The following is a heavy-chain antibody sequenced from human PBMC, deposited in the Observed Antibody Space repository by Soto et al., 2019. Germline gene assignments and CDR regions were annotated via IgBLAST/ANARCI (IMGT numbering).Heavy chain of an antibody. Sequence: SETLSLTCTVSGGSISRYYWSWIRQPPGKGLEWIGYIYYSGSTNYNPSLKSRVTISVDTSKNQFSLKLSSVTAADTAVYYCAQGASWFDXWGQGTLVTVSS. J-gene: IGHJ5*02. CDR3: AQGASWFDX. CDR1: GGSISRYY. CDR2: IYYSGST. D-gene: IGHD1-26*01. V-gene: IGHV4-59*08.